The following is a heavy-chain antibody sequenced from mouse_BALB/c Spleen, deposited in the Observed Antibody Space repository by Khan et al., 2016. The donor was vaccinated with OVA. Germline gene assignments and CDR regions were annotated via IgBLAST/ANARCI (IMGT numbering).Heavy chain of an antibody. D-gene: IGHD2-14*01. V-gene: IGHV1-4*01. J-gene: IGHJ3*01. CDR3: ARDGAYYRNDGWFAY. Sequence: QVQLQQSGAELARPGASVKMSCKASGYTFTSYTIHWIKQRPGQGLEWIGYINPSSGYTNYNQKFKDKATLTADKSSTTAYMQLSSLTSDDSAVYYCARDGAYYRNDGWFAYWGQVTLVTVSA. CDR2: INPSSGYT. CDR1: GYTFTSYT.